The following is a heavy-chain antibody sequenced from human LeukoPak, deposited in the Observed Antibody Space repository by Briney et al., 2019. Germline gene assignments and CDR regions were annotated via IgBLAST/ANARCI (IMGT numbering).Heavy chain of an antibody. CDR2: INPSGGST. Sequence: ASVKVSCTASGYTFTSYHMHWVRQAPGQGLEWMGIINPSGGSTSYAQKFQGRVTMTRDTYTSTVYMELSSLRSEDTAVYYCARDQRAGYGPYYFDYWGQGTLVTVSS. D-gene: IGHD5-18*01. CDR3: ARDQRAGYGPYYFDY. V-gene: IGHV1-46*01. CDR1: GYTFTSYH. J-gene: IGHJ4*02.